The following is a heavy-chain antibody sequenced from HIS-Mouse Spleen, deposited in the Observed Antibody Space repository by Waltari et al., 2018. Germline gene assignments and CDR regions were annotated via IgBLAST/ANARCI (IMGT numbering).Heavy chain of an antibody. CDR2: ISDDGSNK. J-gene: IGHJ4*02. Sequence: QVQLVESGGGVVQPGRSLRLSCAASGFTFSSYGMHWVRQAPGKGLGGVAVISDDGSNKYYADSVKGRFTISRDNSKNTLYLQMNSLRAEDTAVYYCEGVYGSGSYYFDYWGQGTLVTVSS. D-gene: IGHD3-10*01. CDR1: GFTFSSYG. CDR3: EGVYGSGSYYFDY. V-gene: IGHV3-30*03.